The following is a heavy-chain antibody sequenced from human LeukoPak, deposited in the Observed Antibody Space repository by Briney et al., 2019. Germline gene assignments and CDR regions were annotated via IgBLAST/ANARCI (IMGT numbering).Heavy chain of an antibody. CDR1: GYSINSGYT. CDR2: IYHSGGT. V-gene: IGHV4-38-2*02. Sequence: SETLSLTCTVSGYSINSGYTWGWIRQPPGKGLEWIGNIYHSGGTYYNPSLTSRVTISVDTSKNQFSLKLTSVTAADTAVYYCARDVDHWGQGTLVTVSS. J-gene: IGHJ5*02. CDR3: ARDVDH.